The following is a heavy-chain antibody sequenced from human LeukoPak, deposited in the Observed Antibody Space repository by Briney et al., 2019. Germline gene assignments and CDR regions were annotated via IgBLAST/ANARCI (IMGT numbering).Heavy chain of an antibody. V-gene: IGHV3-48*03. D-gene: IGHD5-24*01. CDR3: ARGMATITLGYYMDV. J-gene: IGHJ6*03. CDR2: ISSSGSTI. Sequence: GGSLRLSCAASGFTFSSYEMNWVRQAPGKGLEWVSYISSSGSTIYYADSVKGRFTISRGNAKNSLYLQMNSLRAEDTAVYYCARGMATITLGYYMDVWGKGTTVTVSS. CDR1: GFTFSSYE.